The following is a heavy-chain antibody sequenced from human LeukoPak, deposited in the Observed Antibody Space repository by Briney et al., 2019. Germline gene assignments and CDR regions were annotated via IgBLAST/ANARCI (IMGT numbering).Heavy chain of an antibody. CDR2: ISGSGGST. CDR1: GFTFSSYA. V-gene: IGHV3-23*01. J-gene: IGHJ3*01. Sequence: GGSLRLSCAASGFTFSSYAMSWARQAPGKGLEWVSAISGSGGSTYYADSVKGRFTISRDNSKNTLYLQMNSLRAEDTAVYYCAKIVVVVAATHDAFDLWGQGTMVTVSS. D-gene: IGHD2-15*01. CDR3: AKIVVVVAATHDAFDL.